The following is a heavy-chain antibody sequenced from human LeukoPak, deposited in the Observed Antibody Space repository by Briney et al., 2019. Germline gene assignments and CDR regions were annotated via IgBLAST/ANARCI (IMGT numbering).Heavy chain of an antibody. J-gene: IGHJ5*02. Sequence: SETLSLTCTVSGGSISSSSYYWGWIRQPPGKGLEWIGYIYYSGSTNYKSSLKSRVTISVDTSKNQFSLKLSSVTAADTAVYYCARLTGYSSESWFDPWGQGTLVTVSS. CDR3: ARLTGYSSESWFDP. D-gene: IGHD3-9*01. V-gene: IGHV4-61*05. CDR2: IYYSGST. CDR1: GGSISSSSYY.